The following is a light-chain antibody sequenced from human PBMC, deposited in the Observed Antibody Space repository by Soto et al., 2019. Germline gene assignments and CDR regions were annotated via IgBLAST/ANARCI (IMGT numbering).Light chain of an antibody. V-gene: IGKV3-15*01. CDR3: QQYNNWNNN. CDR2: GAS. CDR1: QSVSSN. J-gene: IGKJ5*01. Sequence: EIVMTQSPATLSVSPGERATLSCRASQSVSSNLAWYQQKPGQAPRLLIYGASTRATGIPARFSGSGSGTEFTLTISSLQSEDFAVYYRQQYNNWNNNIGQWTRLEIK.